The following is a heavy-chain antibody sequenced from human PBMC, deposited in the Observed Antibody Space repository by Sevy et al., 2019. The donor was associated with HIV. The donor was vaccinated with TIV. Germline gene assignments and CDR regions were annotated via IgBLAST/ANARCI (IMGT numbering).Heavy chain of an antibody. Sequence: GGSLRLSCAASGFAFSDYAMHWVRQAPGKGLEWVAAISYAGDNKYFADSVKGRFTVSKDNSNNTLYLEMNSPRAEGTTVNYCAKANADCSGGTCYTAHNYYDIDDWGRGATVTVSS. CDR3: AKANADCSGGTCYTAHNYYDIDD. D-gene: IGHD2-15*01. J-gene: IGHJ6*01. CDR1: GFAFSDYA. CDR2: ISYAGDNK. V-gene: IGHV3-30*18.